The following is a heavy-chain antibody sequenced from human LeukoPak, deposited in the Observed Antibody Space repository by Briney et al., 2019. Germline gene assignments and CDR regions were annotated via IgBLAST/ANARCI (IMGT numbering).Heavy chain of an antibody. CDR2: IGTAGDT. J-gene: IGHJ4*02. D-gene: IGHD3-22*01. CDR1: GFTFSSYD. Sequence: PGGSLRLSCAASGFTFSSYDMHWVRQATGKGLEWVSAIGTAGDTYYPGSVKGRFTISRENAKNSLYLQMNSLRAGDTAVYYCARVDSSGFTQGGFDYWGQGTLVTVSS. V-gene: IGHV3-13*01. CDR3: ARVDSSGFTQGGFDY.